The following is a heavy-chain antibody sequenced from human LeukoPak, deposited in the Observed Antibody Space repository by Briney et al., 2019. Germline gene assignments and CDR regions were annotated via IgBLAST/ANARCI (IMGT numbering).Heavy chain of an antibody. Sequence: GASVKVSCKASGGTFSSYAISWVRQAPGQGLEWMGGIIPIFGTANYAQKFRGRVTITTDESTSTAYMELSSLRSEDTAVYYCASTIAARIHYYMDVWGKGTTVTVSS. CDR2: IIPIFGTA. CDR1: GGTFSSYA. V-gene: IGHV1-69*05. D-gene: IGHD6-6*01. CDR3: ASTIAARIHYYMDV. J-gene: IGHJ6*03.